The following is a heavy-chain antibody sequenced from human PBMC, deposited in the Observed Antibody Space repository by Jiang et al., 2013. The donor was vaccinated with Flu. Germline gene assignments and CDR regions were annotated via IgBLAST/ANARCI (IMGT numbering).Heavy chain of an antibody. V-gene: IGHV1-3*01. CDR2: INAGTGNT. Sequence: SGAEVKKSGASVKFSCKTSGYTFTNYAMHWVRQAPGQRPECMGWINAGTGNTEYSQKFQGRVTITRDTSASTVYMELSSLRFEDTAIYYCVREEKSAFDIWGQGTMVTVSS. J-gene: IGHJ3*02. CDR1: GYTFTNYA. CDR3: VREEKSAFDI.